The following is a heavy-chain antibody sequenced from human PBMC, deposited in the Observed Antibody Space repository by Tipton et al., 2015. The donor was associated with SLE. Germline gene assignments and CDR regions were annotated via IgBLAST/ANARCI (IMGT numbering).Heavy chain of an antibody. J-gene: IGHJ4*02. D-gene: IGHD3-16*01. Sequence: SLRLSCAASGFPFSNYGMGWVRQSPRKGLEWVSTVSASGDSRYYADSVRDRFTISKDNSKNTLFLQMNSLRAEDTAVYYCATDTRGGGGSGWGVCHFYYWGQGTRVTVSS. CDR2: VSASGDSR. CDR1: GFPFSNYG. CDR3: ATDTRGGGGSGWGVCHFYY. V-gene: IGHV3-23*01.